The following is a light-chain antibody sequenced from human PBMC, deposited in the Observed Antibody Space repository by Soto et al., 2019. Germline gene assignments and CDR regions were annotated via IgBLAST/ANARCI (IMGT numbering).Light chain of an antibody. CDR2: GAS. Sequence: EIVLTQSPGSLSLSPGQRATLSCRASQSVDSTFFAWYQKKPGQAPRLLIYGASKRDTGVPDRFNGSGSGTDFTLTISRLEPEDLAVYYCQQYMSSVTFGQGTKVEI. J-gene: IGKJ1*01. CDR3: QQYMSSVT. V-gene: IGKV3-20*01. CDR1: QSVDSTF.